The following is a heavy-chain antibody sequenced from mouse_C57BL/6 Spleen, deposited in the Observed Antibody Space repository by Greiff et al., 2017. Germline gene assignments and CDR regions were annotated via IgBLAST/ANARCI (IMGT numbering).Heavy chain of an antibody. V-gene: IGHV1-81*01. J-gene: IGHJ2*01. CDR2: IYPRSGNT. Sequence: QVQLKQSGAELARPGASVTLSCKASGYTFTSYGISWVKQRTGQGLEWIGEIYPRSGNTYYNEKFKGKATLTADKSSSPAYMELRSLTSEDSAVYFGANYDYDGEYYFDYWGQGTTLTVSS. CDR3: ANYDYDGEYYFDY. CDR1: GYTFTSYG. D-gene: IGHD2-4*01.